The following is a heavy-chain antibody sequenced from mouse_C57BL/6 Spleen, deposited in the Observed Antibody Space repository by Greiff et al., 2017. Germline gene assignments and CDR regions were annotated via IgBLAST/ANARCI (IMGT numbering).Heavy chain of an antibody. CDR1: GYTFTEYT. D-gene: IGHD2-10*02. CDR2: FYPGSGSI. V-gene: IGHV1-62-2*01. CDR3: ARHGYGNYGFAY. Sequence: VHLVESGAELVKPGASVKLSCKASGYTFTEYTIHWVKQRSGQGLEWIGWFYPGSGSIKYNEKFKDKATLTADKSYSTVYMELSRLTSEDSAVYFCARHGYGNYGFAYWGQGTLVTVSA. J-gene: IGHJ3*01.